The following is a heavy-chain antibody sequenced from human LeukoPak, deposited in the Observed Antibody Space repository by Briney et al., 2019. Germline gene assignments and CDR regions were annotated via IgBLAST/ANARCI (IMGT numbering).Heavy chain of an antibody. Sequence: GASVKVSCKASGYTFTSYYMHWVRQAPGQGLEWMGIINPSGGNTNYAQKLQGRVTMTTDTSTSTAYMELRSLRSDDTAVYYCARSPYCSSTSCYTRGAYYGMDVWGQGTTVTVSS. V-gene: IGHV1-46*01. J-gene: IGHJ6*02. CDR1: GYTFTSYY. CDR3: ARSPYCSSTSCYTRGAYYGMDV. D-gene: IGHD2-2*02. CDR2: INPSGGNT.